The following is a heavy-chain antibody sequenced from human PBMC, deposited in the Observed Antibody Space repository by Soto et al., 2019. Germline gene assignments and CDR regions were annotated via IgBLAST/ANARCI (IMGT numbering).Heavy chain of an antibody. Sequence: SLSFTCPVSDAAFRNGSFVWPWVRQSPGKGLEWIGDLRFNSVTLYKPSLKSRASFSVDMSSNQFFLRLTSVSDADSGIYFCARGRVWARGGRRWYFDLWGPGTQVTVYS. J-gene: IGHJ2*01. CDR1: DAAFRNGSFV. V-gene: IGHV4-30-4*01. CDR2: LRFNSVT. D-gene: IGHD1-26*01. CDR3: ARGRVWARGGRRWYFDL.